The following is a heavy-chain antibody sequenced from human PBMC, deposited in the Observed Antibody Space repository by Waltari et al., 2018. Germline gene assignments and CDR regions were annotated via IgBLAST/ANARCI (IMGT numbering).Heavy chain of an antibody. CDR2: ISSSGSTI. V-gene: IGHV3-11*04. CDR1: GFTFSDYY. J-gene: IGHJ2*01. Sequence: QVQLVESGGGLVKPGGSLRLSCAASGFTFSDYYMSWIRQAPGKGLEWVSYISSSGSTIYYADSVKGRFTISRDNAKNSLYVQMNSLRAEDTAVYYCARIYCSSTSCYASDWYFDLWGRGTLVTVSS. CDR3: ARIYCSSTSCYASDWYFDL. D-gene: IGHD2-2*01.